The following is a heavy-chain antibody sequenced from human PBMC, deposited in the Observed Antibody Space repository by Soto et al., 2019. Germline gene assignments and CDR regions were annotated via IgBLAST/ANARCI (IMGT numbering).Heavy chain of an antibody. CDR3: ARLALPGAWAAIRWFDP. CDR2: IYYSGST. D-gene: IGHD2-21*02. CDR1: GGSISSYY. V-gene: IGHV4-59*08. Sequence: PSETLSLTCTVSGGSISSYYWSWIRQPPGKGLEWIGYIYYSGSTNYNPSLKSRVTISVDTSKNQFSLKLSSVTAADTAVYYCARLALPGAWAAIRWFDPWGQGTLVTVSS. J-gene: IGHJ5*02.